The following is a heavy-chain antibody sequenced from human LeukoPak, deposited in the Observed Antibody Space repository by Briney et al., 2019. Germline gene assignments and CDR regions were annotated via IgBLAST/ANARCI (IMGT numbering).Heavy chain of an antibody. V-gene: IGHV3-23*01. CDR2: ISGSGGST. J-gene: IGHJ4*02. CDR3: AKDRRGRLWFGESSDY. D-gene: IGHD3-10*01. Sequence: GGSLRLSCAASGFTFSSYAMSWVRQAPGKGLEWVSAISGSGGSTYYADSVKGRFTISRDNSKNTRYLQMNSLRAEDTAVYYCAKDRRGRLWFGESSDYWGQGTLVTVSS. CDR1: GFTFSSYA.